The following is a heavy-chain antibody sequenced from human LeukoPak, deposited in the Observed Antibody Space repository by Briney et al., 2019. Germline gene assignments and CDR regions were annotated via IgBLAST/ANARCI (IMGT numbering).Heavy chain of an antibody. CDR2: INPSGGST. CDR3: ARDLGYSSSWYYSAFDI. CDR1: GYTFTSYG. Sequence: ASVKVSCKASGYTFTSYGISWVRQAPGQGLEWMGIINPSGGSTSYAQKFQGRVTMTRDTSTSTVYMELSSLRSEDTAVYYCARDLGYSSSWYYSAFDIWGQGTMVTVSS. J-gene: IGHJ3*02. D-gene: IGHD6-13*01. V-gene: IGHV1-46*01.